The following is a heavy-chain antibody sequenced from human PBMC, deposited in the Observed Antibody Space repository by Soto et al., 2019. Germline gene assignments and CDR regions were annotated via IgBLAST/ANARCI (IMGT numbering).Heavy chain of an antibody. V-gene: IGHV4-31*03. CDR3: ARETPASMTTPYFDY. Sequence: QVQLQESGPGLVKPSQTLSLTCTVSGGSISSGGYYWSWIRQHPGKGLEWIGYIYYSGSTYYNPSLKSRVTISVDTSKNQFSLKLSSVTAADTAVYYCARETPASMTTPYFDYWGQGTLVTVSS. D-gene: IGHD4-17*01. CDR2: IYYSGST. J-gene: IGHJ4*02. CDR1: GGSISSGGYY.